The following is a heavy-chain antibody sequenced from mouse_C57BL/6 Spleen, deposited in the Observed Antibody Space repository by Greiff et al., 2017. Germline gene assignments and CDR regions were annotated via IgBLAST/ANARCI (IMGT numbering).Heavy chain of an antibody. Sequence: QVQLQQSGAELARPGASVKMSCKASGYTFTGYTMHWVKQRPGQGLEWIGYINPSSGYTKYNQKFKDKATLTADKSSSTAYMQLSSLTSEDSAVYYCARPIYYDYDYAMDYWGQGTSVTVSS. J-gene: IGHJ4*01. D-gene: IGHD2-4*01. V-gene: IGHV1-4*01. CDR2: INPSSGYT. CDR1: GYTFTGYT. CDR3: ARPIYYDYDYAMDY.